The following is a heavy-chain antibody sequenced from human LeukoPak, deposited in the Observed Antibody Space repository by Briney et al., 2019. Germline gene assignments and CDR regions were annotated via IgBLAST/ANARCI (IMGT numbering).Heavy chain of an antibody. CDR1: GVSFSGYY. Sequence: SETLSLTCAVYGVSFSGYYWSWIRQPPGKGLEWIGEINHSGSTNYNPSLKSRVTISVDTSKNQFSLKLSSVTAADTAVYYCARRNVGTTFYYYYYMDVWGEGTTVTVSS. D-gene: IGHD1-26*01. J-gene: IGHJ6*03. CDR2: INHSGST. V-gene: IGHV4-34*01. CDR3: ARRNVGTTFYYYYYMDV.